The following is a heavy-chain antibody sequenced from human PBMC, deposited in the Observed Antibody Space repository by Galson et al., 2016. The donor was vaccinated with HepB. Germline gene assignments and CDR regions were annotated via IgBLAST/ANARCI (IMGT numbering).Heavy chain of an antibody. V-gene: IGHV3-23*01. CDR3: AKEGTIFGAVPYGMDV. D-gene: IGHD3-3*01. CDR2: ISGSGFNT. Sequence: SLRLSCAASGFPFGSYAMSWVRQAPGQGLEWVSAISGSGFNTYYADSVKSRFTISRDHSKNTLYLQMNSLRAEDTAVYYCAKEGTIFGAVPYGMDVWGQGTTVTVSS. CDR1: GFPFGSYA. J-gene: IGHJ6*02.